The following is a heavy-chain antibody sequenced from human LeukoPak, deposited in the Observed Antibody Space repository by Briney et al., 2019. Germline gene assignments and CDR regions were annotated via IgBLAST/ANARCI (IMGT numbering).Heavy chain of an antibody. CDR3: GRPTKFWLIRGDGVDV. D-gene: IGHD3-10*01. CDR1: GFTFTTYA. J-gene: IGHJ6*02. CDR2: IGAGGVAT. V-gene: IGHV3-23*01. Sequence: PGASLRLSCAASGFTFTTYAMTWVRQAPGKGLEWVSSIGAGGVATSYSDSVKGRFTISRDNSMNTLYLQMNSLRADDTAVYYCGRPTKFWLIRGDGVDVWGQGTTVTVSS.